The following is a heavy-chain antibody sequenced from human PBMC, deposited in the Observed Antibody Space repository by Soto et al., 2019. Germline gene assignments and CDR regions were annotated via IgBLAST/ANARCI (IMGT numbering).Heavy chain of an antibody. CDR2: ISGYTINT. CDR1: GYTFIDYG. CDR3: ARDLVDTAMVLDYYGMDV. V-gene: IGHV1-18*01. D-gene: IGHD5-18*01. J-gene: IGHJ6*02. Sequence: QVQLVQSGAEVKKPGASVKVSCKASGYTFIDYGISWVRQAPGQGLEWMGWISGYTINTKYAQKVQGRVTMTTDTSTSTAYMELRSLRSDDTAVYYCARDLVDTAMVLDYYGMDVWGQGTTVTVSS.